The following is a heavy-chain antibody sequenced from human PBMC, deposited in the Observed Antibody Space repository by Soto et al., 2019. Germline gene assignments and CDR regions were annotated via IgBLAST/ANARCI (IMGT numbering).Heavy chain of an antibody. V-gene: IGHV4-34*01. D-gene: IGHD3-3*01. J-gene: IGHJ4*02. CDR2: INHVGST. Sequence: SETLSLTCAVYGGPFNGYYWSRIRQPPGKGLEWLGEINHVGSTNYSPSLKSRVTISVDTSKKYFSLKLTSVTAADTAVYYCGRYEAGYWGQGTLVTVSS. CDR3: GRYEAGY. CDR1: GGPFNGYY.